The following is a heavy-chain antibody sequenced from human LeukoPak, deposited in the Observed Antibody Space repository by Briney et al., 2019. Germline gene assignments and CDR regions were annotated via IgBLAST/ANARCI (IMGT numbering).Heavy chain of an antibody. V-gene: IGHV1-46*01. CDR3: AKDPSFEIVVVYFDY. CDR2: INPSGGST. D-gene: IGHD3-22*01. CDR1: GYTFTSYY. Sequence: ASVKVSCKASGYTFTSYYMHWVRQAPGQGLEWMGIINPSGGSTSYAQKFQGRVTMTRDTSTSTVYMELSSLRSEDTAVYYCAKDPSFEIVVVYFDYWGQGTLVTVSS. J-gene: IGHJ4*02.